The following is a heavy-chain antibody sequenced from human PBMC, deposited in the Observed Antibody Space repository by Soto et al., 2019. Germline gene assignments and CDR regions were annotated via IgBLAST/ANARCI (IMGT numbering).Heavy chain of an antibody. CDR1: GGTFSSYA. V-gene: IGHV1-69*13. Sequence: VKVSCKASGGTFSSYAISWVRQAPGQGLEWMGGVIPIFGTANYAQKFQGRVTITADESTSTAYMELSSLRSEDTAVYYCARWRYSYGTRFDPWGQGTLVTVS. CDR2: VIPIFGTA. J-gene: IGHJ5*02. CDR3: ARWRYSYGTRFDP. D-gene: IGHD5-18*01.